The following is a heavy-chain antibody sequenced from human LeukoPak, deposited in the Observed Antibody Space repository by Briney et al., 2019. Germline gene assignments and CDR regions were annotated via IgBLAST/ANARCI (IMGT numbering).Heavy chain of an antibody. V-gene: IGHV1-2*02. CDR2: INPNSGGT. Sequence: ASVKVSCKASGYTFTGYYMHWVRQAPGQGLEWMGWINPNSGGTNYAQKFQGRVTMTRDKSISTAYMELSRLRSDDTAVYYCARAQERQYYYYYYMDVWGKGTTVTVSS. CDR1: GYTFTGYY. CDR3: ARAQERQYYYYYYMDV. J-gene: IGHJ6*03. D-gene: IGHD1-1*01.